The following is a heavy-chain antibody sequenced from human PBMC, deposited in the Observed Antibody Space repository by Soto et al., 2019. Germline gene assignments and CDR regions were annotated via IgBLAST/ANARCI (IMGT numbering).Heavy chain of an antibody. V-gene: IGHV4-34*01. CDR1: GSLPVGSLSTYF. CDR2: INHSGSP. J-gene: IGHJ6*02. Sequence: SETLSLTCGLSGSLPVGSLSTYFWTWIRQPPGKGLEWIGEINHSGSPNYSPSLRGRVTISLDTSKKQFSLNLSSVTAADTAVYFCARARFSQWSQDYYGLDVWGQGTTVTVSS. CDR3: ARARFSQWSQDYYGLDV. D-gene: IGHD3-3*01.